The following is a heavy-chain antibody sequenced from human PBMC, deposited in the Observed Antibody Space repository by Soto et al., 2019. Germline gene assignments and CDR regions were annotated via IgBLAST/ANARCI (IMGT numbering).Heavy chain of an antibody. D-gene: IGHD2-15*01. CDR1: GFTFSDHY. J-gene: IGHJ4*02. CDR2: IRNKANSYTT. V-gene: IGHV3-72*01. Sequence: LRLSCAASGFTFSDHYMDWVRQAPGKGLEWVGRIRNKANSYTTEYAASVKGRFTISRDDSKNSLYLQMNSLKTEDTAVYYCARGRYSPYDFDYWGQGTLVTVSS. CDR3: ARGRYSPYDFDY.